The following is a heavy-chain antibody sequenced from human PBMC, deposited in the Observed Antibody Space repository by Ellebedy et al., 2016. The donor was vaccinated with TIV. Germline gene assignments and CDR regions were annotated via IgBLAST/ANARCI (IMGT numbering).Heavy chain of an antibody. CDR2: IDYSGST. J-gene: IGHJ2*01. Sequence: MPSETLSLTCTVSGGSISSYYWSWIRQPPGKGLELIGYIDYSGSTNYNPSLKSRVTISVDTSKNQFSLKLSSVTAADTAVYYCARHLIPVTGRADFDRWGRGTLVIVSS. CDR1: GGSISSYY. CDR3: ARHLIPVTGRADFDR. V-gene: IGHV4-59*01. D-gene: IGHD6-19*01.